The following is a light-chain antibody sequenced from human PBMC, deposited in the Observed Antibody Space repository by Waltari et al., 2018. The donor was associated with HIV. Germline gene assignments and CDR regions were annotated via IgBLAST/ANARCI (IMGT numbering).Light chain of an antibody. Sequence: DIVMPQSPDSLVVSLGEGPTLNCKSSPSVLYSSNNKNYLAWYQQKLGQPPKLLIYWASTRESGVPDRFSGSGSGTDFTLTISSLRAEDVAVYYCQQYYSTPLTFGQGTKVEIK. CDR2: WAS. CDR1: PSVLYSSNNKNY. J-gene: IGKJ1*01. V-gene: IGKV4-1*01. CDR3: QQYYSTPLT.